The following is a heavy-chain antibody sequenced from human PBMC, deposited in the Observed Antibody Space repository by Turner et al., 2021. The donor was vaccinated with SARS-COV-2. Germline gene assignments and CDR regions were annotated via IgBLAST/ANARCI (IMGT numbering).Heavy chain of an antibody. CDR1: GFTFSSYW. CDR3: ARLHTSSWYFDY. J-gene: IGHJ4*02. CDR2: IKQDGSEK. Sequence: EVQLVESGGGLVQPGGSLSLSCEASGFTFSSYWMSWVRQAPGKGLEWVANIKQDGSEKYYVDSVKGRFTSSRDNAKNSLYLQMNSLRAEDTAVYYCARLHTSSWYFDYWGQGTLVTVSS. V-gene: IGHV3-7*03. D-gene: IGHD6-13*01.